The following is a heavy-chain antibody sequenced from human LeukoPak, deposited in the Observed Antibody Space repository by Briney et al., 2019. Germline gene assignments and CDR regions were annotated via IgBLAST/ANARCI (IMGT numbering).Heavy chain of an antibody. D-gene: IGHD3-10*01. CDR1: GGSISSSSYY. Sequence: SETLSLTCTVSGGSISSSSYYWGWIRQPPGKGLEWIGSIYYSGSTYYNPSLKSRVTMSTDTSKNQFSLKLSSVTAADTAIYYCARNAKYYYGPGTFFFFEYWGQGTLLTVSS. J-gene: IGHJ4*02. V-gene: IGHV4-39*07. CDR3: ARNAKYYYGPGTFFFFEY. CDR2: IYYSGST.